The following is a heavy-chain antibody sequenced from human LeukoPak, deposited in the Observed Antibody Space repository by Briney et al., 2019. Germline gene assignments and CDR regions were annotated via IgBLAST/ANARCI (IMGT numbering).Heavy chain of an antibody. D-gene: IGHD2-8*01. V-gene: IGHV4-61*02. CDR2: IYTSGST. Sequence: RSSETLSLTCTVSGVSISSGSYYWSWIRQPAGKGLEWIGRIYTSGSTNYNPSLKSRVTFSVDTSKNQFSLKLRSVTAADTAVYYCARGRMAGDFDYWGQGTLVTVSS. J-gene: IGHJ4*02. CDR3: ARGRMAGDFDY. CDR1: GVSISSGSYY.